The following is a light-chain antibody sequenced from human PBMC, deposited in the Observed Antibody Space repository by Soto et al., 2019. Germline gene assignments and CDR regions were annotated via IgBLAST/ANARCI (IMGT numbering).Light chain of an antibody. J-gene: IGLJ2*01. Sequence: QSALTQPPSASGSPGQSVPISCTGTSSDVGGYHYVSWYQQHPGKAPKLMIHEVTKRPSGVPDRFSGSKSGNTASLTVSGLQGEDEADYYCSSYAGSNNLVFGGGTQLTVL. CDR1: SSDVGGYHY. CDR3: SSYAGSNNLV. V-gene: IGLV2-8*01. CDR2: EVT.